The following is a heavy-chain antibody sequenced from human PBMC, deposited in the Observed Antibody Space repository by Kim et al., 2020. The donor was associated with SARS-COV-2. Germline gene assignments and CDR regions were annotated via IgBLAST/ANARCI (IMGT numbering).Heavy chain of an antibody. V-gene: IGHV3-49*02. J-gene: IGHJ3*01. Sequence: VKGRFTISRDDSKSIAYLQMSSLRTEDTALYYCTREASLVRGVVMRDDAFDVWGQGTMVTVSS. D-gene: IGHD3-10*01. CDR3: TREASLVRGVVMRDDAFDV.